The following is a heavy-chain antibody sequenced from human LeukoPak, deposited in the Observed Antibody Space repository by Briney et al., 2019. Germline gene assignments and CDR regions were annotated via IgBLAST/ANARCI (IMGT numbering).Heavy chain of an antibody. J-gene: IGHJ4*02. D-gene: IGHD2-15*01. CDR3: ARDRAGDIVF. Sequence: ETLSLTCTVSGCSISSSSYYWGWIRQPPGKGLEWIGSIYYSGSTYYNPSLKSRVTISVDTSKNQFSLKLSSVTAANTAVYYCARDRAGDIVFWGQGTLVTVSS. CDR1: GCSISSSSYY. CDR2: IYYSGST. V-gene: IGHV4-39*07.